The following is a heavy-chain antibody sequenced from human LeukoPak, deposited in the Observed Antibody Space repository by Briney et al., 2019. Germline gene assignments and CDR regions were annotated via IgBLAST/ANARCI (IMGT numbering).Heavy chain of an antibody. D-gene: IGHD4-11*01. V-gene: IGHV1-2*02. CDR3: ARETTTVSQIYYYCMDV. J-gene: IGHJ6*02. CDR1: GYTFTGYY. Sequence: GASVKVSCKASGYTFTGYYMHWVRQAPGQGLEWMGWINPNSGGTNYAQKFQGRVTMTRDTSISTAYMELSRLRSDDTAVYYCARETTTVSQIYYYCMDVWGQGTTVTVSS. CDR2: INPNSGGT.